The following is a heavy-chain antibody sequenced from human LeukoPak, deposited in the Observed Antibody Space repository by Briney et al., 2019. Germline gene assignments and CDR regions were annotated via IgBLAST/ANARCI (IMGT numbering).Heavy chain of an antibody. J-gene: IGHJ4*02. CDR2: INPNSGGT. CDR3: ARLSIVVVTAAFDY. Sequence: GASVKVSCKASGYTFTDYYVHWVRQAPGQGLEWMGWINPNSGGTNYAQKFQGRVTMTRDTSISTAYMELTRLRSDDTAVYYCARLSIVVVTAAFDYWGQGTLVTVSS. V-gene: IGHV1-2*02. D-gene: IGHD2-21*02. CDR1: GYTFTDYY.